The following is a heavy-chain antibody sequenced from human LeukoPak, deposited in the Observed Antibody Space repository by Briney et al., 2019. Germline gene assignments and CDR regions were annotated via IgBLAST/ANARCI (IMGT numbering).Heavy chain of an antibody. D-gene: IGHD1-7*01. J-gene: IGHJ4*02. CDR3: ARSRYNWNFRYFDY. V-gene: IGHV4-39*01. CDR2: IYYSGST. CDR1: GGSISSSSSY. Sequence: SETLSLTCTVSGGSISSSSSYWGWVRQPPGKGLEWIGSIYYSGSTYYNPSLKSRVTISVDTSKNQFSLELSSATAADTTVYCWARSRYNWNFRYFDYWGQGTLVTVSS.